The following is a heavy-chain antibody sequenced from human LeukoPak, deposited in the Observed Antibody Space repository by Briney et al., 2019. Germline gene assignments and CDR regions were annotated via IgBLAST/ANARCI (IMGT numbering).Heavy chain of an antibody. D-gene: IGHD4-17*01. Sequence: GRSLRLSCAASGFIFSTYGMHWVRQAPGKGLEWVAIIWYDGSNKYYADSVKGRFTISRDNSQNTLYLQMNSLRAEDTAVYYCAREYGDYSFDFWGQGTLVTVSS. CDR2: IWYDGSNK. CDR3: AREYGDYSFDF. V-gene: IGHV3-33*01. CDR1: GFIFSTYG. J-gene: IGHJ4*02.